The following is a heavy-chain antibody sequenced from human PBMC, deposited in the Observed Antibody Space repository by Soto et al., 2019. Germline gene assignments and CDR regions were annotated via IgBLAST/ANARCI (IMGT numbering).Heavy chain of an antibody. J-gene: IGHJ3*02. V-gene: IGHV4-59*01. Sequence: TLSLPCTVSGGSISSYYWSWIRQPPGKGLEWIGYIYYSGSTNYNPSLKSRVTISVDTSKNQFSLKLSSVTAADTAVYYCARLTRTSMTAHAFDIWGQGTMVTVSS. CDR1: GGSISSYY. D-gene: IGHD3-22*01. CDR3: ARLTRTSMTAHAFDI. CDR2: IYYSGST.